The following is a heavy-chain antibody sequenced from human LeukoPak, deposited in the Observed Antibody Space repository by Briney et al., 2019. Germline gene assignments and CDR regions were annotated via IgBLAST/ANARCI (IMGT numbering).Heavy chain of an antibody. J-gene: IGHJ4*02. Sequence: GGSLRLSCVASGFTFSNYAMSWVRQAPGRGLEWIAALNRGRTFFQDSVRGRCTISRDNSKNTLYLQLNSLTGDDTVVYFCVKEVPTYGYFDYWGRGTLVTVSS. CDR1: GFTFSNYA. D-gene: IGHD2-21*01. CDR3: VKEVPTYGYFDY. CDR2: LNRGRT. V-gene: IGHV3-23*01.